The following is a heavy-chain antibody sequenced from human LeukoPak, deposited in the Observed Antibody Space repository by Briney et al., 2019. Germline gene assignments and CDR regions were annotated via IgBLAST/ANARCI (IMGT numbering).Heavy chain of an antibody. CDR3: VKELAAAGNPAFDS. CDR2: IGGDGI. D-gene: IGHD6-13*01. V-gene: IGHV3-23*01. CDR1: RFTFSNYA. Sequence: QPGGSLRLSCVASRFTFSNYAMGWVRQAPGKGLEWVSGIGGDGIFYTDSVRGRFTISRDNSKNTLSLQMNSLRADDTAVYYCVKELAAAGNPAFDSWGQGIVVTVSS. J-gene: IGHJ4*02.